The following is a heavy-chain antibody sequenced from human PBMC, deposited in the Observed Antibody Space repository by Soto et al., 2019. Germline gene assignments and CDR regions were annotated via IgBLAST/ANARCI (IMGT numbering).Heavy chain of an antibody. CDR2: INHSGST. CDR1: GGSFSGYY. J-gene: IGHJ3*02. V-gene: IGHV4-34*01. CDR3: ARGNYDFWSGIKDAFDI. Sequence: PSETLSLTCAVYGGSFSGYYWSWIRQPPGKGLEWIGEINHSGSTNYNPSLKSRVTISVDTSKNQFSLKLSSVTAADTAVYYCARGNYDFWSGIKDAFDIWGQGTMVTVS. D-gene: IGHD3-3*01.